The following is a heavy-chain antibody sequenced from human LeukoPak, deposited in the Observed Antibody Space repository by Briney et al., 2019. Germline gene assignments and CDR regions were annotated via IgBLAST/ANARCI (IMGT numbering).Heavy chain of an antibody. CDR2: IGTNGIST. J-gene: IGHJ4*02. CDR3: VRGQEVIYTPTFDY. V-gene: IGHV3-64*03. CDR1: GFTFSNYA. D-gene: IGHD3-16*01. Sequence: GGSLRLSCAASGFTFSNYAMHWVRQAPGKGLEYVSSIGTNGISTYYADSVQDRFTISRDNSKNTLYLQMSSLRPEDTAVYYCVRGQEVIYTPTFDYWGRGAVVTVSS.